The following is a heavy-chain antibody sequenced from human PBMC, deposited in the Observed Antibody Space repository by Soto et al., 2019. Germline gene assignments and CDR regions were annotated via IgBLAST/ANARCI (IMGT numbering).Heavy chain of an antibody. D-gene: IGHD3-9*01. J-gene: IGHJ6*02. V-gene: IGHV2-5*02. Sequence: QITLTESGPTLVKPTQTLTLTCTFSGISLTNSGVGVSWIRQPPGKALEWLAVIYWDDAKHFSPSQKSRLTHTKDTSKNQVVLTMTNMDSVDTATYFCAQMDFDLYGMDVWGQGTTVIVSS. CDR2: IYWDDAK. CDR1: GISLTNSGVG. CDR3: AQMDFDLYGMDV.